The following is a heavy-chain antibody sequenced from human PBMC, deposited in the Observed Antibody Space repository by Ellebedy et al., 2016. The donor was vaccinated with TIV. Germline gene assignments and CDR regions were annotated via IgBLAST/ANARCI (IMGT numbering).Heavy chain of an antibody. CDR3: ATRDYDLWSGVSYYYYMDV. V-gene: IGHV3-30*14. CDR2: ISYDGNKT. Sequence: GGSLRLSXAASGFTFSDYAMHWVRQAPGKGLEWAALISYDGNKTDYADSVKGRFTISRDNSKNTLYLQMNSLRAEDTAVYYCATRDYDLWSGVSYYYYMDVWGKGTTVTVSS. D-gene: IGHD3-3*01. CDR1: GFTFSDYA. J-gene: IGHJ6*03.